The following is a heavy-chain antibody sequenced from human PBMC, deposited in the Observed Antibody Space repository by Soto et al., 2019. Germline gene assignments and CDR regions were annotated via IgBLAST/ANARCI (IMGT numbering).Heavy chain of an antibody. CDR1: GDSVSSNSAA. CDR3: AREDIAVAGTGMDV. CDR2: TYYRSKWYN. Sequence: SQTLSLTCAISGDSVSSNSAAWNWIRQSLSRGLEWLGRTYYRSKWYNDYAVSVKSRITINPDTSKNQFSLQLNSVTPEDTAVYYRAREDIAVAGTGMDVWGQGTTVTVSS. J-gene: IGHJ6*02. D-gene: IGHD6-19*01. V-gene: IGHV6-1*01.